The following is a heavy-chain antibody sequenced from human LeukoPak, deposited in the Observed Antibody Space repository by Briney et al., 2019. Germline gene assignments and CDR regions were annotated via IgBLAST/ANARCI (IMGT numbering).Heavy chain of an antibody. Sequence: GGSLRLSCTASGFTFDDYGMSWVRQAPGKGLEWVSGINWNGGSTGYADSVKGRFTISRDNSKDTLYLQMGSLRTEDTAVYYCAKDMGGTSFAFDIWGQGTMVTVSS. J-gene: IGHJ3*02. CDR1: GFTFDDYG. CDR2: INWNGGST. V-gene: IGHV3-20*04. D-gene: IGHD1-1*01. CDR3: AKDMGGTSFAFDI.